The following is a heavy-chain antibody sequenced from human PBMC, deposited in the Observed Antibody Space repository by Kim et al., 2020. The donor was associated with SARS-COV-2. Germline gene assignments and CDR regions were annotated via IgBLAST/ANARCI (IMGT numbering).Heavy chain of an antibody. CDR3: GRGEIGYCSSTTCSDAFDI. CDR1: GFTFSNYV. Sequence: ASVKVSCKASGFTFSNYVIHWVRQAPGQRLEWMGWINAGNGNTKYSQKFQGRVTITRASSASAAYMELSSLRSEDTAVYYCGRGEIGYCSSTTCSDAFDIWGQGTTVTVSS. CDR2: INAGNGNT. D-gene: IGHD2-2*01. J-gene: IGHJ3*02. V-gene: IGHV1-3*01.